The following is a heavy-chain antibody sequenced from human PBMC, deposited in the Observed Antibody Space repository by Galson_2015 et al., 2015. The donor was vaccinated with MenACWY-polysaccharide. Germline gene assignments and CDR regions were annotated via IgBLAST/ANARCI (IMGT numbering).Heavy chain of an antibody. CDR2: IYYSGST. CDR3: ARDQVDTAMVNFDY. J-gene: IGHJ4*02. CDR1: GGSISSSSYY. D-gene: IGHD5-18*01. Sequence: SETLSLTCTVSGGSISSSSYYWGWIRQPPGKGLEWIGSIYYSGSTYYNPSLKSRVTISVDTSKNQFSLKLSSVTAADTAVYYCARDQVDTAMVNFDYWGQGTLVTVSS. V-gene: IGHV4-39*07.